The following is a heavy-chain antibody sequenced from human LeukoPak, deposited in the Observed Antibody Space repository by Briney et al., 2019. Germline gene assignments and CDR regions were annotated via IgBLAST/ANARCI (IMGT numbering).Heavy chain of an antibody. Sequence: ASVKVSCKASGGTFSSYAISWVRQAPGQGLEWMGGIIPIFGTANYSQKFQGRVTITADESTSTAYMELSSLRSEDTAVYYCARAKSSSRLFDYWGQGTLVTVSS. J-gene: IGHJ4*02. CDR3: ARAKSSSRLFDY. CDR2: IIPIFGTA. CDR1: GGTFSSYA. D-gene: IGHD6-6*01. V-gene: IGHV1-69*13.